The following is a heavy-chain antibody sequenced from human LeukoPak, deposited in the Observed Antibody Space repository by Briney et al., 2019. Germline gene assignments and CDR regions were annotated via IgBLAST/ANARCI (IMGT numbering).Heavy chain of an antibody. Sequence: GGSLRLSCAASGFTFSNYGMHWVRQAPGKGLEWMTTIWYDGNNKYYADSVKGRFTISRDNSKNTLYLQMNSLRAEDTAVYYCARGDAGPLDYWGQGTLVTVSS. D-gene: IGHD1-14*01. CDR3: ARGDAGPLDY. CDR2: IWYDGNNK. J-gene: IGHJ4*02. CDR1: GFTFSNYG. V-gene: IGHV3-30*02.